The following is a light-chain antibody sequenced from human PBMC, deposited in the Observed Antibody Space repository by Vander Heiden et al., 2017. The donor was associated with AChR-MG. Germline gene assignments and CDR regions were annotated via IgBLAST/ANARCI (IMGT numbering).Light chain of an antibody. J-gene: IGKJ2*01. Sequence: DGQMTHGPSSVSASIGYTVTSACLVSQGVNNWLAWYQQKPGKAPKLLISAASTLRSGVPIRFSVSGSGTDFTLTISSLQPEDFATYYCQHANSFPYTFGQRTKLEIK. CDR3: QHANSFPYT. CDR1: QGVNNW. CDR2: AAS. V-gene: IGKV1-12*01.